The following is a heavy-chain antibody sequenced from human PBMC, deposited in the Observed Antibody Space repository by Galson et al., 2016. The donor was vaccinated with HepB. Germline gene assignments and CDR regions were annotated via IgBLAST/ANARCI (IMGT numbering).Heavy chain of an antibody. J-gene: IGHJ4*02. CDR3: ARDLGGSSCLDY. D-gene: IGHD6-6*01. CDR1: GFTFSSYG. Sequence: SLRLSCAASGFTFSSYGMHWVRQAPGKGLEWMAVIWYDGINKYYGDSVQGRFTISRDNSRNTLYLQMNSLRAEDTAVYYCARDLGGSSCLDYWGQGTPVTVSS. CDR2: IWYDGINK. V-gene: IGHV3-33*01.